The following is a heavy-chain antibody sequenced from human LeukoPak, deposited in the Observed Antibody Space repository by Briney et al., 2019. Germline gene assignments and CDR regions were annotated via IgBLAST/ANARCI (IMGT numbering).Heavy chain of an antibody. D-gene: IGHD6-19*01. CDR3: ARDSDGSGWTLNFDY. Sequence: SVKVSCEASGGTFSSYAISWVRQAPGQGLEWMGGIIPIFGTANYAQKSQGRVTITADKSTSTAYMELSSLRSEDTAVYYCARDSDGSGWTLNFDYWGQGTLVTVSS. J-gene: IGHJ4*02. CDR1: GGTFSSYA. V-gene: IGHV1-69*06. CDR2: IIPIFGTA.